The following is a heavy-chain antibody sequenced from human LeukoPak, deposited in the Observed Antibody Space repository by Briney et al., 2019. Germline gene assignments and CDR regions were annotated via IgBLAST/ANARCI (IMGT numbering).Heavy chain of an antibody. D-gene: IGHD2-8*01. CDR1: GFPVSSNY. J-gene: IGHJ2*01. CDR3: ARVLLDTNGDQYWYYDL. CDR2: IYKAGNT. V-gene: IGHV3-53*01. Sequence: GGSLRLSCAASGFPVSSNYMNWVRQAPGRGPEWVSVIYKAGNTFYADSVKGRFTMSRDNSKNTLYLQMNSLRAEDTAVYYCARVLLDTNGDQYWYYDLWGRGTLVTVSS.